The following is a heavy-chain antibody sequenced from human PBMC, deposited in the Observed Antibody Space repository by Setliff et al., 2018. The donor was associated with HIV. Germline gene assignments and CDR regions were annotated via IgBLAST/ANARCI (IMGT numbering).Heavy chain of an antibody. D-gene: IGHD2-15*01. CDR2: IYQTGTT. Sequence: SETLSLTCAVSGFSINSGYYWGWIRQPPGKGLEWIGSIYQTGTTYYNPSLKSRVTISVDTSQNQFSLRLSSVAAADTAVYYCARRSGGYDMFFDSWGQGMLVTVSS. CDR3: ARRSGGYDMFFDS. J-gene: IGHJ4*02. CDR1: GFSINSGYY. V-gene: IGHV4-38-2*01.